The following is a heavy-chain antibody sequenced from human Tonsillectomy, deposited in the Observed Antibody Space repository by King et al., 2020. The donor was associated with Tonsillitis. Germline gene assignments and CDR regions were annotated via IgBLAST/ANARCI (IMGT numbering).Heavy chain of an antibody. CDR3: ARGAQYSSLDYYYGMDV. CDR2: IKQDGSEE. CDR1: GFTFSSYW. J-gene: IGHJ6*02. Sequence: VQLVESGGGLVQPGGSLRLSCAASGFTFSSYWMSWVRQAPGKGLECVANIKQDGSEEYYVDSVKGRLTISRENAKKLPYLQMDILRAAATAVYYCARGAQYSSLDYYYGMDVWGQGTTVTVSS. D-gene: IGHD6-6*01. V-gene: IGHV3-7*03.